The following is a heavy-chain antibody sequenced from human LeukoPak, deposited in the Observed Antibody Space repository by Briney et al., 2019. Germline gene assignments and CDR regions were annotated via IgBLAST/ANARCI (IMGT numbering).Heavy chain of an antibody. D-gene: IGHD3-10*01. J-gene: IGHJ4*02. CDR1: GFSFSSYG. V-gene: IGHV3-33*01. CDR2: IWYDGSNP. CDR3: ARFVGSDYTGSFDL. Sequence: GTSLRLSCAGSGFSFSSYGMQWVRQAPGKGLEWLGYIWYDGSNPDNVDPVKGRFTISRDNSKNTVYLQMNRLRAEDTAVYHCARFVGSDYTGSFDLWGQGTPVTVSS.